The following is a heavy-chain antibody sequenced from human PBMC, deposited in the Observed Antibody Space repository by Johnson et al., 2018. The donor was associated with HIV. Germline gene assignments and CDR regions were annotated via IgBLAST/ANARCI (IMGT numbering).Heavy chain of an antibody. V-gene: IGHV3-73*01. CDR2: IRSKGNSYAT. J-gene: IGHJ3*02. CDR1: GFTFSNAW. D-gene: IGHD2-21*01. CDR3: SKCIWGSSLIDIFDI. Sequence: EVQLVESGGGVVRPGGSLRLSCAASGFTFSNAWMSWVRQAPGKGLEWVGRIRSKGNSYATAYPASMKGRFTISRDDSKNTAYLQMNSLRVEDTAVYYCSKCIWGSSLIDIFDIWGQGTMVSVSS.